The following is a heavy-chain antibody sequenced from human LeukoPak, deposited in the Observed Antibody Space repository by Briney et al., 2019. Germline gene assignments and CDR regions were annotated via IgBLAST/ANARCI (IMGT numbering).Heavy chain of an antibody. CDR2: INHSGST. CDR1: GGSFRGYY. CDR3: ARGHHWNSDY. D-gene: IGHD1-1*01. Sequence: PSETLSLTCAVYGGSFRGYYWSWIRQPPGKGLEWIGEINHSGSTNYNPSLKSRVTISVDTSKNLFSLKLSSVTAADTAVYYCARGHHWNSDYWGQGTLVTVSS. V-gene: IGHV4-34*01. J-gene: IGHJ4*02.